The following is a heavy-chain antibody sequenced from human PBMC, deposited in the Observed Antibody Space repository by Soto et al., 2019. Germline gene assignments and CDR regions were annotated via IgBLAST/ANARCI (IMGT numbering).Heavy chain of an antibody. Sequence: GGSLRLPCAASGFTFSSHWMNWLRQAPGKGLVWVSHIGPDGSSTRDADSVQGRCTISRDNARNTLYLQMNSLGDEDTAVYYCARDNNWAYDDWGQGILVTVYS. CDR2: IGPDGSST. CDR3: ARDNNWAYDD. J-gene: IGHJ4*02. V-gene: IGHV3-74*01. D-gene: IGHD1-1*01. CDR1: GFTFSSHW.